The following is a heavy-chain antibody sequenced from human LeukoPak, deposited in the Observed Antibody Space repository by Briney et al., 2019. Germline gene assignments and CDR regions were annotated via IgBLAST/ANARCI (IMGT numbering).Heavy chain of an antibody. CDR1: GGSISSYY. V-gene: IGHV4-59*01. CDR3: ARDSAQPPPPGWFDP. J-gene: IGHJ5*02. CDR2: IYYSGST. Sequence: SETLSLTCTVSGGSISSYYWSWIRQPPGKGLEWIGYIYYSGSTNYNPSLKSRVTISVDTSKNQFSLKLSSVTAADTAVYYCARDSAQPPPPGWFDPWGQGTLVTVSS. D-gene: IGHD2-2*01.